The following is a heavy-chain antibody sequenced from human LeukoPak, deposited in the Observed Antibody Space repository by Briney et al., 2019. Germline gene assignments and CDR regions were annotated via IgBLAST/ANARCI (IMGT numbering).Heavy chain of an antibody. Sequence: PGRPLRLSCAASGFTFSSYGMHWVRQAPGKGLEWVAVISYDGRNKYYADSVKGRFTISRDNSKNTLSVQMNSLRAEDTAVYYCAKELATTTWFDSWGQGTLVTVSS. CDR3: AKELATTTWFDS. CDR1: GFTFSSYG. V-gene: IGHV3-30*18. D-gene: IGHD5-24*01. CDR2: ISYDGRNK. J-gene: IGHJ5*01.